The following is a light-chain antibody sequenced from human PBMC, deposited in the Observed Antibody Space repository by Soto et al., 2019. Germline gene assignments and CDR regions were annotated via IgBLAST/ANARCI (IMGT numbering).Light chain of an antibody. Sequence: SYELTQPPSVFVSPGQTASITCSGDKLGDKYACWYQQKPGQSPVLVIYQDSKRPSGIPERFSGSNSGNTATLTISGTQAMDEADYYCQAWVSSTAYGFGTGTKVTVL. V-gene: IGLV3-1*01. CDR3: QAWVSSTAYG. CDR1: KLGDKY. CDR2: QDS. J-gene: IGLJ1*01.